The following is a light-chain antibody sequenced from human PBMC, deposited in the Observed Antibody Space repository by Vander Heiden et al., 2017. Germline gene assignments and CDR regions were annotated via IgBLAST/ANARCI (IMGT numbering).Light chain of an antibody. CDR2: DVS. J-gene: IGLJ3*02. V-gene: IGLV2-14*01. CDR1: SSDVGGYNY. CDR3: SSYTSSGTLV. Sequence: QSALTQPASVSGSPGQSITIPCTGTSSDVGGYNYVSWYQQHPGKAPKLIISDVSNRPSGVSNRFSGSKSGNTASLTISGLQAEDEADYYCSSYTSSGTLVFGGGSKLTVL.